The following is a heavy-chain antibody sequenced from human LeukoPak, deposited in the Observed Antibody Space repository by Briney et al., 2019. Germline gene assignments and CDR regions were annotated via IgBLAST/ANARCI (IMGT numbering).Heavy chain of an antibody. J-gene: IGHJ4*02. CDR1: GGSISSYY. D-gene: IGHD5-12*01. V-gene: IGHV4-39*07. CDR3: IVATLESVY. Sequence: SETLSLTCTVSGGSISSYYWGWIRQPPGKGLEWIGSIYYSGSTYYNPSLKSRVTISVDTSKNQFSLKLSSVTAADTAVYFAIVATLESVYWGQGTLVTVSS. CDR2: IYYSGST.